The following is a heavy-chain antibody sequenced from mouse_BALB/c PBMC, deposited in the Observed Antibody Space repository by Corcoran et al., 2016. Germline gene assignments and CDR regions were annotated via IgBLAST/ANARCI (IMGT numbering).Heavy chain of an antibody. CDR1: GFNIKDTY. Sequence: EDQLQPSGAVLVKQGASGKLSCTAAGFNIKDTYMHWVKQRPEQGVEWIGRIDPANGNTKYDPKFQGKATITADTSSNTAYLQLSSLTSADTAVYYCARWDWYFDVWGAGTTVTVSS. V-gene: IGHV14-3*02. CDR2: IDPANGNT. CDR3: ARWDWYFDV. J-gene: IGHJ1*01.